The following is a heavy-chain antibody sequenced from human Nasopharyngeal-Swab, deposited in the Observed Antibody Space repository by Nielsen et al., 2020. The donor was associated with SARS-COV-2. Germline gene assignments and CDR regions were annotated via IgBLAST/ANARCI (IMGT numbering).Heavy chain of an antibody. Sequence: GESLKISCAASGFTFSSYSMNWVRQAPGKGLEWVSYISSSSSTIYYADSVKGRFTISRDNAKNSLYLQMNSLRDEDTAVYYCAREPAARPPAPDYYYYYDMDVWGQGTTVTVSS. D-gene: IGHD6-6*01. CDR1: GFTFSSYS. CDR2: ISSSSSTI. CDR3: AREPAARPPAPDYYYYYDMDV. J-gene: IGHJ6*02. V-gene: IGHV3-48*02.